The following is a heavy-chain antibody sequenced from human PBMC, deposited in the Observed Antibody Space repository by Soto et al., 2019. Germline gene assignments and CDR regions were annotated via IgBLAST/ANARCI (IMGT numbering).Heavy chain of an antibody. CDR3: ARHRGGYSYVYDAFDI. J-gene: IGHJ3*02. Sequence: GESLKISCKGSGYSFTSYWIGWVRQMPGKGLEWMGIIYPGDSDTRYSPSFQGQVTISADKSISTAYLQWSSLKASDTAMYYCARHRGGYSYVYDAFDIWGQGTMVTVSS. CDR1: GYSFTSYW. V-gene: IGHV5-51*01. D-gene: IGHD5-18*01. CDR2: IYPGDSDT.